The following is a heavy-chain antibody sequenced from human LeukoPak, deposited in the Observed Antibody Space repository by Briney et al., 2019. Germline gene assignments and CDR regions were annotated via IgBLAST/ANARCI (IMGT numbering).Heavy chain of an antibody. Sequence: HPGGSLRLSCAASGFIFSTYAMSWVRQAPGKGLEWVSTISGSGANTYYADSVRGRFTISRDNSKNTLYLQMNSLRAEDTAVYYCALRPQPGGMDVWGQGTTVTVSS. CDR3: ALRPQPGGMDV. V-gene: IGHV3-23*01. CDR2: ISGSGANT. J-gene: IGHJ6*02. D-gene: IGHD7-27*01. CDR1: GFIFSTYA.